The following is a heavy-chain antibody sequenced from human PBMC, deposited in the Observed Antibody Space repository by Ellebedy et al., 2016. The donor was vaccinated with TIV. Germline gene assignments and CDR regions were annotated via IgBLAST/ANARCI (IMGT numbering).Heavy chain of an antibody. D-gene: IGHD3-10*01. CDR3: ANLDPGFTDRYGLDY. J-gene: IGHJ4*02. CDR1: GFTFSSYG. V-gene: IGHV3-30*18. Sequence: PGGSLRLSCAASGFTFSSYGLHWVRQAPGKGLEWVAVISYDGSNKYYADSVKGRFTISRDNSKNTLYLQINSLRAEDTAVYYCANLDPGFTDRYGLDYWGQGTLVTVSS. CDR2: ISYDGSNK.